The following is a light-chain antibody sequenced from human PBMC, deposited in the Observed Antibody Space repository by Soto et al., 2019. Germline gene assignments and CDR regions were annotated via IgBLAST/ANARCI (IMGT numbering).Light chain of an antibody. V-gene: IGKV1-5*01. CDR2: EAS. J-gene: IGKJ1*01. Sequence: DIQMTQSPSTLSASVGDRVTITCRASQSVGKWLAWYQQKPGKAPKVLISEASGLERGVPPRFSGSGSGTDFTLTISSLQPDDFATYFCQQYDTYLWTFGQGTTVEIK. CDR1: QSVGKW. CDR3: QQYDTYLWT.